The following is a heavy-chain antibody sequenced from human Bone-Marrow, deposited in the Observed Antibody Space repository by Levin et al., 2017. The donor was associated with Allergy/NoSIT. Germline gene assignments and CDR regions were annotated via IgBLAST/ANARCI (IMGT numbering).Heavy chain of an antibody. CDR1: GFTLSHYS. CDR3: ARDRFGWNGHFDH. Sequence: GGSLRLSCVASGFTLSHYSMHWVRQAPGKGLEWVASVSFHGLENSAESVKGRFTISRDTSNNTLSLHMNSLRHDDTAIYFCARDRFGWNGHFDHWGLGTQVTVSS. D-gene: IGHD1-1*01. V-gene: IGHV3-30*04. CDR2: VSFHGLE. J-gene: IGHJ4*02.